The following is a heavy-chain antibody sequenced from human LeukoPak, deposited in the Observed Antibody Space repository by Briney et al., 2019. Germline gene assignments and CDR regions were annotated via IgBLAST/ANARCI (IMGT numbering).Heavy chain of an antibody. CDR3: AKDRGSGWTDY. Sequence: GRSLRLSCAASGFTFSSYGMHWVRQAPGKGLEWVAVISYDGSNKYYADSVKGRFTISRDNSKNTLYLQMNSLRAEDMAVYYCAKDRGSGWTDYWGQGTLVTVSS. CDR1: GFTFSSYG. V-gene: IGHV3-30*18. CDR2: ISYDGSNK. D-gene: IGHD6-19*01. J-gene: IGHJ4*02.